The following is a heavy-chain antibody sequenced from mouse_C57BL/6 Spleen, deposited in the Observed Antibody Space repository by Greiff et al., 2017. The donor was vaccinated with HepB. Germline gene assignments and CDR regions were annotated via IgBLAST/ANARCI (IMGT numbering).Heavy chain of an antibody. CDR3: ATHGIGAGAMDY. CDR2: IYPGDGDT. CDR1: GYAFSSYW. Sequence: VQLQQSGAELVKPGASVKISCKASGYAFSSYWMNWVKQRPGKGLEWIGQIYPGDGDTNYNGKFKGKATLTADKSSSTAYMQLSSLTSEDSAVYFCATHGIGAGAMDYWGQGTSVTVSS. D-gene: IGHD3-3*01. V-gene: IGHV1-80*01. J-gene: IGHJ4*01.